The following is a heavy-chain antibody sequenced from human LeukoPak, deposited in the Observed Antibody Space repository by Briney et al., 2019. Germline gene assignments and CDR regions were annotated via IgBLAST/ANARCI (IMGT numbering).Heavy chain of an antibody. CDR2: ISGSGGST. CDR3: AKDDDYGDSNPCY. Sequence: GGSLRLSCAASGFTLSSYAMSWVRQAPGKGLEWVSAISGSGGSTYYADSVKGRFTISRDNSKNTLYLQMNSLGAEDTAVYYCAKDDDYGDSNPCYWGQGTLVTVSS. CDR1: GFTLSSYA. D-gene: IGHD4-17*01. V-gene: IGHV3-23*01. J-gene: IGHJ4*02.